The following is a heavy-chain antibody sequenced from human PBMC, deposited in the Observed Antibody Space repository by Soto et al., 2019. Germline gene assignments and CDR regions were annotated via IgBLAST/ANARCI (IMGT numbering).Heavy chain of an antibody. CDR3: SRPKGNVPPGHV. CDR2: IYYSGST. CDR1: GDSISSNTYY. D-gene: IGHD2-2*01. V-gene: IGHV4-39*01. Sequence: SETLSLTCTVSGDSISSNTYYWGWIRQPPGEGLEWIGSIYYSGSTYYNPSLKSRVTISVDTSKNQFSLELSSVTAADTAVYYCSRPKGNVPPGHVWGKGTTVTVSS. J-gene: IGHJ6*04.